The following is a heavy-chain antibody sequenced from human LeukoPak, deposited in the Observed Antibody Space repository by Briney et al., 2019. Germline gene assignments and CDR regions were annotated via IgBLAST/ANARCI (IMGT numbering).Heavy chain of an antibody. Sequence: GGSLRLSCAASGFTFSTYSMNWVRQAPAKGLEWVSSISRSSDYIYYADSVKGRFTISRDNSNNTLYLEMNSLRAEDTALYYCAKIWSGGYFNSWGQGTLVTVSS. CDR3: AKIWSGGYFNS. CDR1: GFTFSTYS. CDR2: ISRSSDYI. V-gene: IGHV3-21*04. D-gene: IGHD3-10*01. J-gene: IGHJ4*02.